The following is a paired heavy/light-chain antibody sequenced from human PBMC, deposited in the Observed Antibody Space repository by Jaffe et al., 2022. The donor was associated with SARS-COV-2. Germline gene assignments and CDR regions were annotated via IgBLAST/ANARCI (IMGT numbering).Light chain of an antibody. V-gene: IGLV2-8*01. Sequence: QSALTQPPSASGSPGQSVTISCTGTSSDVGGYNYVSWYQQHPGKAPKLMIYEVVKRPSGVPDRFSGSKSGNTASLTVSGLQAEDEADYYCSSFAGNNNVFGTGTMLTVL. CDR1: SSDVGGYNY. CDR2: EVV. J-gene: IGLJ1*01. CDR3: SSFAGNNNV.
Heavy chain of an antibody. CDR2: ISTSGGSA. J-gene: IGHJ4*02. D-gene: IGHD2-15*01. CDR1: GFTFTNYA. V-gene: IGHV3-23*04. CDR3: ARGTYSFGS. Sequence: EVRLVESGGGLVQPGESLRLSCTPSGFTFTNYAMHWVRQAPGKGLEWVSAISTSGGSAYYADSVRGRFTISRNNSMTTLFLQMNNLGADDTAIYYCARGTYSFGSWGQGARVTVSS.